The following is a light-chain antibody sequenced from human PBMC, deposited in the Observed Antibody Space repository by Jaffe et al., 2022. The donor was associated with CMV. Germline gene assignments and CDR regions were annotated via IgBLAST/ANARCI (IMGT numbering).Light chain of an antibody. Sequence: DIVMTQFPDSLAVSLGERATINCKSSPSVFYSSNNRNYLAWYQLKPGQPPRLLIYWASTRESGVPDRFSGSGSGTDFSLTISSLQAEDVAVYYCQQYYRSPWTFGQGTKVEIK. CDR2: WAS. V-gene: IGKV4-1*01. J-gene: IGKJ1*01. CDR3: QQYYRSPWT. CDR1: PSVFYSSNNRNY.